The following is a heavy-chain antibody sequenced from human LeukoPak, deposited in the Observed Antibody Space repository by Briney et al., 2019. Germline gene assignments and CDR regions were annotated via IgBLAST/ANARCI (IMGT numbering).Heavy chain of an antibody. Sequence: PGGSLRLSCAASGFTFSGSAMHGVRQASGKGREGVGRIRRKAKSYATAYAASVKGRFTISRDDSKNTAYLQMNSLKTEDTAVYYCTRHDHDYWGQGTLVTVSS. J-gene: IGHJ4*02. CDR2: IRRKAKSYAT. CDR1: GFTFSGSA. CDR3: TRHDHDY. V-gene: IGHV3-73*01.